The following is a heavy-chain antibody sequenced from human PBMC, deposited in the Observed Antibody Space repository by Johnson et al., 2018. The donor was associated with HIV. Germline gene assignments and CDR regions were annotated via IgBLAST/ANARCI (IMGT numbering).Heavy chain of an antibody. CDR1: GFTFSSYA. J-gene: IGHJ3*02. D-gene: IGHD1-26*01. CDR3: ARVVRKGGAHHDAFDI. CDR2: ISYDGSNK. Sequence: QVQLVESGGGVVQPGRSLRLSCAASGFTFSSYAMHWVRQAPGKGLEWVAVISYDGSNKYYADSVKGRFTISRDNSKNTRYLQMNSLRAEDTAVYYCARVVRKGGAHHDAFDIWGQGTMVTVSS. V-gene: IGHV3-30-3*01.